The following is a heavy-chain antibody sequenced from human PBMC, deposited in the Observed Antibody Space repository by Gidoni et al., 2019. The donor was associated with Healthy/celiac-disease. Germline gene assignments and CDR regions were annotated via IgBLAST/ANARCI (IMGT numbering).Heavy chain of an antibody. CDR1: GYSISSGYY. CDR3: AREEQLVHY. D-gene: IGHD6-13*01. V-gene: IGHV4-38-2*02. J-gene: IGHJ4*02. Sequence: HVQLQESGPGLVKPSETLSLTCTVPGYSISSGYYWGCIRQPPGKGLEWIGSIYHSGSTYYNPSLKSRVTISVDTSKNQFSLKLSSVTAADTAVYYCAREEQLVHYWGQGTLVTVSS. CDR2: IYHSGST.